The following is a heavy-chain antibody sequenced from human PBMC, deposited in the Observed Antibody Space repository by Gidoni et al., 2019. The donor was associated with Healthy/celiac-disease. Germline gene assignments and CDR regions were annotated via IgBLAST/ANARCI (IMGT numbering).Heavy chain of an antibody. V-gene: IGHV1-46*01. CDR2: INPSGGST. Sequence: QVQLVQSGAEVKKPGASVQVSCKASGYTFTSYYMHWVRQAPGQGLEWMGIINPSGGSTSYAQKFQGRVTMTRDTSTSTVYMELSSLRSEDTAVYYCARSRLMTTVVTPRYSWFDPWGQGTLVTVSS. J-gene: IGHJ5*02. CDR1: GYTFTSYY. D-gene: IGHD4-17*01. CDR3: ARSRLMTTVVTPRYSWFDP.